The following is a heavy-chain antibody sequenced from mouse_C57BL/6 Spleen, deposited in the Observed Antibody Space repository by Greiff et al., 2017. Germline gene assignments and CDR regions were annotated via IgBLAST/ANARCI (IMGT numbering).Heavy chain of an antibody. V-gene: IGHV1-15*01. J-gene: IGHJ4*01. CDR2: IDPETGGT. CDR1: GYTFTDYE. D-gene: IGHD3-3*01. CDR3: TRRDEDYAMDY. Sequence: QVHVKQSGAELVRPGASVTLSCKASGYTFTDYEMHWVKQTPVHGLEWIGAIDPETGGTAYNQKFKGKAILTADKSSSTAYMELRSLTSEDSAVYYCTRRDEDYAMDYWGQGTSVTVSS.